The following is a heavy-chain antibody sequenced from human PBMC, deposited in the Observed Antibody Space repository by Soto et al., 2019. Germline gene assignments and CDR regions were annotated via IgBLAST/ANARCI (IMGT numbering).Heavy chain of an antibody. J-gene: IGHJ4*02. CDR3: ARGGHVVVVTAALDY. D-gene: IGHD2-21*02. CDR1: GDTFTDYY. CDR2: VNPSGGHT. V-gene: IGHV1-46*01. Sequence: QVQLMQSGAEVKKPGASVKVSCKASGDTFTDYYIHWVRQAPGQGLERMGTVNPSGGHTTFAQHFLGRVTMTRDTSTSTLYREMTSLTSDDTAIYYCARGGHVVVVTAALDYWGQGTLVTVSS.